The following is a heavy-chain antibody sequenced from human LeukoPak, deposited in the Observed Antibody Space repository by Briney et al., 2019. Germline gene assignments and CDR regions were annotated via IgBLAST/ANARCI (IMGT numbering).Heavy chain of an antibody. V-gene: IGHV3-48*03. CDR1: GFTFSNYE. CDR2: ISSSGGTM. J-gene: IGHJ4*02. D-gene: IGHD2-21*02. Sequence: GGSLRLSCAASGFTFSNYEMNWVRQAPGKGLEWVSYISSSGGTMYYADSVKGRFTISRDNAKNSLYLQMNSLRAEDTAVYYCARVAYCAGDCHHMDSWGQGTLLTVSS. CDR3: ARVAYCAGDCHHMDS.